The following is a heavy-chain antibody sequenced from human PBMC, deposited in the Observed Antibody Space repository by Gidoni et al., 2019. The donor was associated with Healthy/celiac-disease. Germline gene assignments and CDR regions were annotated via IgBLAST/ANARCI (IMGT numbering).Heavy chain of an antibody. Sequence: QVQLQESGPGLVKPSQTLSLTCTLSGGSISSGGYYWSWSRQHPGKGLEWIGYIYYSGSTYYNPSLKSRVTISVDTSKNQFSLKLSSVTAADTAVYYCARSRSRSGAFDIWGQGTMVTVSS. CDR3: ARSRSRSGAFDI. CDR1: GGSISSGGYY. V-gene: IGHV4-31*03. CDR2: IYYSGST. J-gene: IGHJ3*02.